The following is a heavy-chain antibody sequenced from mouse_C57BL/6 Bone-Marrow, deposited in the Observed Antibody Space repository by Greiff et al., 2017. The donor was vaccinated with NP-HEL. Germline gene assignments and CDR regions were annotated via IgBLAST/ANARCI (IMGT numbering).Heavy chain of an antibody. D-gene: IGHD2-12*01. J-gene: IGHJ4*01. Sequence: QVQLQQPGAELVKPGASVKLSCKASGYTFTSYWMHWVKQRPGQGLEWIGMIHPNSGSTNYNEKFKSKATLTVDKSSGTAYMQLSSLTSEDSAVYYCARLRRDYYAMDYWGQGTSVTVSS. CDR2: IHPNSGST. CDR3: ARLRRDYYAMDY. CDR1: GYTFTSYW. V-gene: IGHV1-64*01.